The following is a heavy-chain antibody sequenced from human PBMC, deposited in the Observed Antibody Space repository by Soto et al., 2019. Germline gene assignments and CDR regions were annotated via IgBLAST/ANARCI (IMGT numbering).Heavy chain of an antibody. J-gene: IGHJ5*02. CDR3: ARNGDCTRSGCIVGWFDA. D-gene: IGHD2-8*01. Sequence: SETLSLTCAVSSGSIYNVYWWSWFRQSPGKGLEWIGETSHDGVTNYYPSLEGRVTISIDKSKNQFYLDLNSVTAADTAMYYCARNGDCTRSGCIVGWFDAWGPGTLVTVSS. V-gene: IGHV4-4*02. CDR1: SGSIYNVYW. CDR2: TSHDGVT.